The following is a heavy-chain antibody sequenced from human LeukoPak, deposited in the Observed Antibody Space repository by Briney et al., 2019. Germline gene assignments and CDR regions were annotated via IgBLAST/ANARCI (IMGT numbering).Heavy chain of an antibody. V-gene: IGHV1-18*01. J-gene: IGHJ4*02. CDR1: GYTFTSYG. Sequence: GASVKVSCKASGYTFTSYGISWVRQAPGQGLEWMGWISAYNGNTNYAQKLQGRITMTTDTSTSTAYMELRSLRSDDTAVYYCARGPKAAAGNGFGGYWGQGTLVTVSS. CDR3: ARGPKAAAGNGFGGY. CDR2: ISAYNGNT. D-gene: IGHD6-13*01.